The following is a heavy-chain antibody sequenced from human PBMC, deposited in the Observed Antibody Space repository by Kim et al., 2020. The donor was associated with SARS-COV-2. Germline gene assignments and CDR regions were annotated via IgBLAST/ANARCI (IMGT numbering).Heavy chain of an antibody. CDR2: IKQDGSER. CDR3: ASLYSTRYYYGMDV. D-gene: IGHD2-2*01. V-gene: IGHV3-7*01. Sequence: GGSLRLSCAASGFPFSSYWMTWVRQVPGKGLGWVANIKQDGSERFYVHSVKGRFTISRDNAKNSLYLQMNSLRAEDTATYYCASLYSTRYYYGMDVWGQGTTVTVSS. CDR1: GFPFSSYW. J-gene: IGHJ6*02.